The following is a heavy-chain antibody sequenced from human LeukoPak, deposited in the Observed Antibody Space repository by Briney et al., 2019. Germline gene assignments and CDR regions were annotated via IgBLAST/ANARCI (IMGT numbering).Heavy chain of an antibody. CDR1: GFTFSSYG. D-gene: IGHD2-21*02. CDR3: AKSSQPYCGGDCYSQH. Sequence: GGSLRLSCAASGFTFSSYGMHWVRQAPGKGLEWVSVINYDGSNKYYADSVKGRFTISRDNSKNTLYLQMNSLRAEDTAVYYCAKSSQPYCGGDCYSQHWGQGSLVTV. J-gene: IGHJ1*01. V-gene: IGHV3-30*18. CDR2: INYDGSNK.